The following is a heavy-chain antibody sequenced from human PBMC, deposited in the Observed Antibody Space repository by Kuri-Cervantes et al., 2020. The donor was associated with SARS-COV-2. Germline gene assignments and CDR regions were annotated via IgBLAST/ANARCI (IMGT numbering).Heavy chain of an antibody. J-gene: IGHJ3*02. CDR1: GGSISSSSYY. D-gene: IGHD3-22*01. Sequence: SETLSLTCTVSGGSISSSSYYWGWIRQPPGKGLEWIGSIYYSGSTYYNPSLKSRVTISVDTSKNQFSLKLSSVTAADTAVYYCARSRAMIVAQADAFDIWGQGTMATVSS. CDR2: IYYSGST. CDR3: ARSRAMIVAQADAFDI. V-gene: IGHV4-39*01.